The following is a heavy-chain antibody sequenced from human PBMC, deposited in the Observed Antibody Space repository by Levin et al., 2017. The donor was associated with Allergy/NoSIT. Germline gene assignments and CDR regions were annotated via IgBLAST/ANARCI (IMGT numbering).Heavy chain of an antibody. J-gene: IGHJ4*02. CDR3: ARALGIAAAGASWIDY. CDR1: GYTFTGYY. CDR2: INPNSGGT. V-gene: IGHV1-2*02. Sequence: GASVKVSCKASGYTFTGYYMHWVRQAPGQGLEWMGWINPNSGGTNYAQKFQGRVTMTRDTSISTAYMELSRLRSDDTAVYYCARALGIAAAGASWIDYWGQGTLVTVSS. D-gene: IGHD6-13*01.